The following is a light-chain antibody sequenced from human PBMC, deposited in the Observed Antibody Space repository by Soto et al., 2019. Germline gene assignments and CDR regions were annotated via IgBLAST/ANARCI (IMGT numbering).Light chain of an antibody. Sequence: QSVLTQPPSASGTPGQRVTISCSGSSSNIGSNTVNWYQQLPGPAPKLLIYSNNQRPSGVPDRFSGSKSGTSASLAISGLQSEEEADYYCAAGDDSLNGVVFGGGTKLTVL. CDR2: SNN. V-gene: IGLV1-44*01. J-gene: IGLJ2*01. CDR1: SSNIGSNT. CDR3: AAGDDSLNGVV.